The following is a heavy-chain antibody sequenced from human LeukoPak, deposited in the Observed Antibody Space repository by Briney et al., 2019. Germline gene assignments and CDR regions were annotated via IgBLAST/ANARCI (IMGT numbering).Heavy chain of an antibody. CDR2: IRGDGGST. CDR1: GFTFDDYA. D-gene: IGHD1-26*01. Sequence: GGSLRLSCAASGFTFDDYAMHWVRQAPGKGLEWVSLIRGDGGSTYYADSVKGRFTISRDNSKNSLYLQMNSLRTEDTALYYCAKDMAPPYSGSYFGTDYWGQGTLVTVSS. V-gene: IGHV3-43*02. CDR3: AKDMAPPYSGSYFGTDY. J-gene: IGHJ4*02.